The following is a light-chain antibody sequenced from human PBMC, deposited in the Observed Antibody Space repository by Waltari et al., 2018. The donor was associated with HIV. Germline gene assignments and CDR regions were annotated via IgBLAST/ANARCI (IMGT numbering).Light chain of an antibody. V-gene: IGLV2-14*03. CDR2: DVN. CDR1: RWAIGTYNY. CDR3: RSYSRTNTWV. Sequence: QSALTQPASVSGSPGQSIPISCTGTRWAIGTYNYVSWYQQHPGKAPKLIIFDVNNRPSGISDRFSGSKSANMASLTISGLQAADEADYYCRSYSRTNTWVFGGGTRLTVL. J-gene: IGLJ3*02.